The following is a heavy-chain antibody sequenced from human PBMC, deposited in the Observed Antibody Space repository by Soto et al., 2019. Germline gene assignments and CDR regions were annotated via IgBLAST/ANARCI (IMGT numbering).Heavy chain of an antibody. Sequence: PXQXLSRPWAISGDXVSTNSVAWNWIRQSPSRGLEWLGRTYYRSKWLNDYAVSIKGRLTISPDTSKKQFSLHLDSVTTEDTDMYYCARDPPAFQSAFDYRGQGTLGTVS. CDR3: ARDPPAFQSAFDY. CDR2: TYYRSKWLN. V-gene: IGHV6-1*01. CDR1: GDXVSTNSVA. J-gene: IGHJ4*02.